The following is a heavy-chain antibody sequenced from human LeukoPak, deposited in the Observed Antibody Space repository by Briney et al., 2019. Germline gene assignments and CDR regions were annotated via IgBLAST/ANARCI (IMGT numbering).Heavy chain of an antibody. J-gene: IGHJ5*02. D-gene: IGHD3-9*01. CDR2: MNPNSGNT. CDR3: VKDWNILTGRNCFDP. Sequence: ASVKVSCKASGYTFTSYDINWVRQATGQGLEWMGWMNPNSGNTGYAQKFQGRVTMSADTATSTAYMELRSLRFDDTAIYYCVKDWNILTGRNCFDPWGQGTLVTVSS. V-gene: IGHV1-8*01. CDR1: GYTFTSYD.